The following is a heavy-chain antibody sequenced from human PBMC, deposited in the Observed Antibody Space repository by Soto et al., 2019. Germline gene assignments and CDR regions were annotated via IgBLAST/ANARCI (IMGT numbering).Heavy chain of an antibody. CDR1: GFSLSTSGVG. CDR3: LYRAKPPRGGYYFDS. CDR2: IYWDDDK. J-gene: IGHJ4*02. V-gene: IGHV2-5*02. Sequence: QITLKESGPALVKPTQTLTLTCTFSGFSLSTSGVGVGWIRQPPGKALEWLALIYWDDDKRYSPSLKSRLAITQDTSKNQVVLTMTNVDPLDTATYYCLYRAKPPRGGYYFDSWGQGTLVTVSS. D-gene: IGHD3-10*01.